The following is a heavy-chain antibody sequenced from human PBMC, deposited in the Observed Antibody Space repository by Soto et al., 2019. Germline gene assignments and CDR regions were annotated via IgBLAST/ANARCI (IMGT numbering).Heavy chain of an antibody. CDR2: ISYSGST. V-gene: IGHV4-30-4*01. D-gene: IGHD4-17*01. CDR1: GGSISSGGYY. Sequence: QVQLQESGPGLVKPSQTLSLTCTVSGGSISSGGYYWSWIRQPPGKGLEWIGYISYSGSTYYNPSLKSLVTISVDTSKNQFSLKVNSVTAADTAVYYCARALVPGGEYDFDYWGQGNLVTVSS. J-gene: IGHJ4*02. CDR3: ARALVPGGEYDFDY.